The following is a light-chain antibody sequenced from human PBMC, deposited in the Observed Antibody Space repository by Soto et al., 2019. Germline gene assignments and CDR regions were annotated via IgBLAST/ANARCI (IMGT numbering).Light chain of an antibody. CDR3: QSYDSNLSVV. CDR1: SSNIGTGYD. Sequence: QSVLTQPPSVSGAPGQRVTISCTGSSSNIGTGYDVPWYQQLPGTAPKLLIYGNSNRPSGVPDRFSGSKSGTSASLAITGLQAEDEAVYYCQSYDSNLSVVFGGGTKLTVL. V-gene: IGLV1-40*01. CDR2: GNS. J-gene: IGLJ2*01.